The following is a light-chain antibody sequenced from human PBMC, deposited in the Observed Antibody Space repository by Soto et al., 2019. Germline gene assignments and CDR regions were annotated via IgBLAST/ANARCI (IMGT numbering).Light chain of an antibody. CDR3: HQYSTWRRT. Sequence: EIVMAQSPATLSVSPGERATLSCRASQSISNNLAWYQQKPGQAPRLIVYGASTRATGIPVRFSGSGSGTEFTLTISSLQSEDFAVYDCHQYSTWRRTFGPGSKVYIK. CDR1: QSISNN. J-gene: IGKJ3*01. V-gene: IGKV3-15*01. CDR2: GAS.